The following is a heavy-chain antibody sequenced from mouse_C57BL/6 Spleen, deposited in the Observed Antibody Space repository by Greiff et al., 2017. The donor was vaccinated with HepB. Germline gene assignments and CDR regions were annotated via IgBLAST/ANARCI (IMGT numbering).Heavy chain of an antibody. D-gene: IGHD1-1*01. V-gene: IGHV1-61*01. CDR3: ARNYYGSSYDWYFDV. Sequence: VQLQQPGAELVRPGSSVKLSCKASGYTFTSYWMDWVKQRPGQGLEWIGNIYPSDSETHYNQKFKDKATLTVGKSSSTAYMQLSSLTSEDSAVYYCARNYYGSSYDWYFDVWGTGTTVTVSS. J-gene: IGHJ1*03. CDR2: IYPSDSET. CDR1: GYTFTSYW.